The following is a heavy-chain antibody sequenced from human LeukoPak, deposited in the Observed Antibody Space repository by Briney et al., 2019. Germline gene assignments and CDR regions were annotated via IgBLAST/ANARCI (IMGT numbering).Heavy chain of an antibody. J-gene: IGHJ6*02. Sequence: PGGSLRLSCAASGFAFSDYYMSWIRQAPGKGLEWVSYISSSGSTIYYADSVKGRFTISRDNAKNSLYLQMNSLRAEDTAVYYCARSGAIYYYYGMDVWGQGTTVTVSS. CDR1: GFAFSDYY. CDR3: ARSGAIYYYYGMDV. V-gene: IGHV3-11*01. D-gene: IGHD2-21*01. CDR2: ISSSGSTI.